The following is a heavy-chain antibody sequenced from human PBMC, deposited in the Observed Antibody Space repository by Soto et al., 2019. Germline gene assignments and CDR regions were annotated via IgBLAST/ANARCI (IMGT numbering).Heavy chain of an antibody. J-gene: IGHJ5*02. CDR2: ISWDGGST. CDR3: AKDGSLGLWASGGWFDP. V-gene: IGHV3-43*01. CDR1: GSTFDDYT. Sequence: GGSLRLSCAASGSTFDDYTMHWVRQVPGKGLEWVSLISWDGGSTYYAGSVKGRFTISRDNSKNSLYLQMNSLRTEDTALYYCAKDGSLGLWASGGWFDPWGQGTLVTVSS. D-gene: IGHD5-18*01.